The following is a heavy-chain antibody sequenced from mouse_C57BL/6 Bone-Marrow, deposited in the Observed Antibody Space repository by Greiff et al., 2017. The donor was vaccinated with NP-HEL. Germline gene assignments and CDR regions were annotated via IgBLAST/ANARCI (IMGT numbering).Heavy chain of an antibody. D-gene: IGHD2-4*01. CDR1: GFTFSDYY. Sequence: EVHLVESEGGLVQPGSSMKLSCTASGFTFSDYYMAWVRQVPEKGLEWVANINYDGSSTYYLDSLKSRFIISRDNAKNILYLQMSSLKSEDTATYYCAREGGSRRRTYAMDYWGQGTSVTVSS. J-gene: IGHJ4*01. CDR2: INYDGSST. CDR3: AREGGSRRRTYAMDY. V-gene: IGHV5-16*01.